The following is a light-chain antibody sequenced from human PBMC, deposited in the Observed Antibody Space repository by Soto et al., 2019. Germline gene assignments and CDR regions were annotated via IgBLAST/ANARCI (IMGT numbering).Light chain of an antibody. J-gene: IGLJ2*01. V-gene: IGLV1-47*01. CDR2: RSS. CDR1: SSNSGSNY. CDR3: AAWDDTLSGPV. Sequence: QPVLTQPPSASGTPGQRVTISCSGSSSNSGSNYVYWYQQLPGTAPKLLMYRSSQRPSGVPDRFSGSKSGTSASLAISGLRSEDEADYYCAAWDDTLSGPVFGGGTKVTVL.